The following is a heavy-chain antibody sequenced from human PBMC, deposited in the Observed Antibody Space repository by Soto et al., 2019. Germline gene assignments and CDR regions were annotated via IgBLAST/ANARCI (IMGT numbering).Heavy chain of an antibody. CDR3: ARSSFLIPVADH. CDR2: MNPNSGNT. V-gene: IGHV1-8*01. D-gene: IGHD6-19*01. CDR1: GYSFTSYD. J-gene: IGHJ4*02. Sequence: ASVKVSCKASGYSFTSYDINWVRQATGQGLEWMGWMNPNSGNTDYGRNFQGRVTMTRGTSTRTAYMELSSLRSEDTAVYFCARSSFLIPVADHWGQGTLVTVSS.